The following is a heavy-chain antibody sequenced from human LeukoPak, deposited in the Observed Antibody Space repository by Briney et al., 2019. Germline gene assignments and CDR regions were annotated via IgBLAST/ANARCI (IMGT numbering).Heavy chain of an antibody. Sequence: SETPSLTCTVSGGSISSYYWSWIRQPAGKGLEWIGRIYASGSTNYNPSLRSRVTMSVDTSKNQFSLKLSSETAADTAVYYCARGLRPTAMARIWGQGTLVTVSS. CDR1: GGSISSYY. J-gene: IGHJ4*02. V-gene: IGHV4-4*07. D-gene: IGHD5-18*01. CDR2: IYASGST. CDR3: ARGLRPTAMARI.